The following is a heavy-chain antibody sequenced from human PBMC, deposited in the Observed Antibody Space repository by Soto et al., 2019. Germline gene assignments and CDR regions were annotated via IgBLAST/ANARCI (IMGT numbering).Heavy chain of an antibody. V-gene: IGHV4-39*01. CDR3: ARLEGLATISYYFDF. D-gene: IGHD3-9*01. CDR1: GDSINSDKYY. J-gene: IGHJ4*02. Sequence: SETLSLTCSVSGDSINSDKYYWGWIRQPPGKGLEWIGRIYFRGNTYYNPSLQTRVTISLDKSKSQFSLKLNSVTAADSAVYFCARLEGLATISYYFDFWGQGALVTVSS. CDR2: IYFRGNT.